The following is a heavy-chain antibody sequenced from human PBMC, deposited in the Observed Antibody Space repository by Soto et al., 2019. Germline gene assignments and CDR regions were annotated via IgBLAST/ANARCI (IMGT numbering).Heavy chain of an antibody. CDR1: GYTFTSYY. J-gene: IGHJ2*01. D-gene: IGHD1-1*01. CDR3: ARDRIPTKGATRYWYFDL. Sequence: QVQLVQSGAEVKKPGASVKVSCKASGYTFTSYYMHWVRQAPGQGLEWMGIINPSGGSSYAKKLQGRVTMTRDRSTSTVYIELSSVTSEDTAVYYCARDRIPTKGATRYWYFDLWGRGTLVTVSS. V-gene: IGHV1-46*03. CDR2: INPSGGS.